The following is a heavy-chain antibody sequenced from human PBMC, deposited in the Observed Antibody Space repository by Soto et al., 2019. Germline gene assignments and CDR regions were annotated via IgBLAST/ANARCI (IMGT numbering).Heavy chain of an antibody. V-gene: IGHV3-9*01. CDR2: ISWNSGSI. Sequence: GGSLRLSCAASGFTFDDYAMHWVRQAPGKGLEWVSGISWNSGSIGYADSVKGRFTISRDNAKNSLYLQMNSLRAEDTALYYCAKDIGGSIAAGLDYWGQGTLVTVSS. D-gene: IGHD6-13*01. CDR3: AKDIGGSIAAGLDY. J-gene: IGHJ4*02. CDR1: GFTFDDYA.